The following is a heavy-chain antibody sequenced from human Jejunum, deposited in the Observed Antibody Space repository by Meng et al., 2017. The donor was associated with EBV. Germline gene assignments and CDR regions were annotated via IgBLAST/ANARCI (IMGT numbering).Heavy chain of an antibody. Sequence: QLVQSVAGGKKPGASVKVSCKASAYTFAGYYMHWVRQAPGQGLEWMGRINPNSGGANYAQKFQGRVTMTRDTSISTAYMELSRLRSDDTAVYYCAREGLVGDLRYFDLWGRGTLVTVSS. V-gene: IGHV1-2*06. D-gene: IGHD3-16*01. CDR3: AREGLVGDLRYFDL. CDR2: INPNSGGA. J-gene: IGHJ2*01. CDR1: AYTFAGYY.